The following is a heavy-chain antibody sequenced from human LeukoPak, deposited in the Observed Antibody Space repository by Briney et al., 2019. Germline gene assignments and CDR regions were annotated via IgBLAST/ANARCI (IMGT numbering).Heavy chain of an antibody. CDR3: ATGIQSNYYGSGSPPDRFDP. Sequence: ASVKVSCKVSGYTLPELSMHWVRQAPGKGLEWMGGFDPEDGETIYAQKFQGRVTMTEDTSTDTAYMELSSLRSEDTAVYYCATGIQSNYYGSGSPPDRFDPWGQGTLVTVSS. D-gene: IGHD3-10*01. CDR1: GYTLPELS. CDR2: FDPEDGET. V-gene: IGHV1-24*01. J-gene: IGHJ5*02.